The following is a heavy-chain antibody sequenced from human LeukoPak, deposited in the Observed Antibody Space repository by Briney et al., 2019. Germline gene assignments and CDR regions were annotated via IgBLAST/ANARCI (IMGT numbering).Heavy chain of an antibody. D-gene: IGHD3-9*01. Sequence: GESLRLSCVASGFTFSNYAMSWVRQAPGKRLEWVSAVTGRGGSTYYADSVKGRFTISRDNSRNTLFLQMNSLRAEDTAIYYCAKWGDFDILTGYYVSDFWGQGTLVTVPS. J-gene: IGHJ4*02. CDR2: VTGRGGST. V-gene: IGHV3-23*01. CDR1: GFTFSNYA. CDR3: AKWGDFDILTGYYVSDF.